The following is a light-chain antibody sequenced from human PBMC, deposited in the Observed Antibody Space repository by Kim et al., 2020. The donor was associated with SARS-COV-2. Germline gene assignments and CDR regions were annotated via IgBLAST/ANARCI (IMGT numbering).Light chain of an antibody. CDR2: KDN. J-gene: IGLJ2*01. V-gene: IGLV3-25*03. Sequence: SYELTQPPSVTVSPGQTATITCSADALSKQYAYWYQQKPGQAPVLVIYKDNKRPSGIPERFFGSSSGTIVTLTIDGAQAEDEADYYCQSADNSGTFVVFGGGTKVTVL. CDR3: QSADNSGTFVV. CDR1: ALSKQY.